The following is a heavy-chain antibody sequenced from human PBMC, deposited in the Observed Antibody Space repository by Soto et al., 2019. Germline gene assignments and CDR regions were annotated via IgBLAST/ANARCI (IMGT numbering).Heavy chain of an antibody. CDR3: AHGATPLN. D-gene: IGHD1-26*01. Sequence: EVQLLESGGGLVQPGGSLRLSCAASGFTFSNYAMSWVRQAPGKGLEWVSGISGSGGSTYYADSVKGRFTISRDNSKNTLYRQMSSLRAEDTAVDYCAHGATPLNWGQGTLVPVSS. V-gene: IGHV3-23*01. CDR2: ISGSGGST. J-gene: IGHJ1*01. CDR1: GFTFSNYA.